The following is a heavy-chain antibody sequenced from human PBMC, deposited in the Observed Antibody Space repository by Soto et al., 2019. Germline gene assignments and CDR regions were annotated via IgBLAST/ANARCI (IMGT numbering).Heavy chain of an antibody. D-gene: IGHD1-7*01. CDR2: INDSGST. Sequence: PAETLSLTCAVYAESFSCYYLSSIRHPPGEGLEWIGEINDSGSTNYNPPLKSPVTISVDTSKNQFSLKLSSVTAADTAVYYCARGELFFVVGHDAFDIWGQGTMVTVSS. CDR1: AESFSCYY. J-gene: IGHJ3*02. CDR3: ARGELFFVVGHDAFDI. V-gene: IGHV4-34*01.